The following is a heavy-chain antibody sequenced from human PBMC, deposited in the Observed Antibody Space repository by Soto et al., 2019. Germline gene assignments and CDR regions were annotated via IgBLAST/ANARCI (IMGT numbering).Heavy chain of an antibody. D-gene: IGHD1-26*01. CDR2: IDDSGVGT. CDR3: VKGQSSTWSQTGGMDV. J-gene: IGHJ6*02. CDR1: GFTFSTYA. Sequence: EVQLLESGGGLVQPGGSLRLSCAASGFTFSTYAMTWVRQAPGKGLEWVSGIDDSGVGTYYADSVKGRLTIPRDNSKNTLYLQMGSLRAEDTAIYYCVKGQSSTWSQTGGMDVWGQGTTVTVSS. V-gene: IGHV3-23*01.